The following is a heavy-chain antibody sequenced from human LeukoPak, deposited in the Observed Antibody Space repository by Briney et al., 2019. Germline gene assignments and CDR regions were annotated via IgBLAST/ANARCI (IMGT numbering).Heavy chain of an antibody. CDR2: RSGSGDSA. CDR3: AKGALGYSAYGMDV. V-gene: IGHV3-23*01. CDR1: GFTFSTYA. Sequence: GGSLRLSCAASGFTFSTYAMNWVRQAPGKGLEWVSTRSGSGDSAYYADSVTGRFPISRDNSKNTLYLQVNSLRVEDTAVYYCAKGALGYSAYGMDVWGQGTTVTVSS. D-gene: IGHD3-16*02. J-gene: IGHJ6*02.